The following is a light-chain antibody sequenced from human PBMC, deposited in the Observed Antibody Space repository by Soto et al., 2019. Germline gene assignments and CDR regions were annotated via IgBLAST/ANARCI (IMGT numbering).Light chain of an antibody. CDR2: DVN. J-gene: IGLJ1*01. Sequence: QSVLTQPPSASGSPGQSVTISCTGTSGDAGGYNYVSWYQQHPGKDPKLMIYDVNKRPSGVPDRFSGSKSGNTASLTVSGLQAEDEADYDSGSRAGSNNPFVFGTGTKLTVL. V-gene: IGLV2-8*01. CDR1: SGDAGGYNY. CDR3: GSRAGSNNPFV.